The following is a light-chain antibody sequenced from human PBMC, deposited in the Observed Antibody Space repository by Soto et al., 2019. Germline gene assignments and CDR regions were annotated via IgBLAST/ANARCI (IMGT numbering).Light chain of an antibody. Sequence: DIVMTQSPLSLPVTPGEPASISCRSSQSLLHSNGYNYLDWYLQKPGQSPXLLIYLGSNRASGVPDRFSGSGSGTDFTLKISRVEAEDVGVDYCMHPLQSRTFGQGTKVDIK. CDR2: LGS. CDR3: MHPLQSRT. CDR1: QSLLHSNGYNY. J-gene: IGKJ1*01. V-gene: IGKV2-28*01.